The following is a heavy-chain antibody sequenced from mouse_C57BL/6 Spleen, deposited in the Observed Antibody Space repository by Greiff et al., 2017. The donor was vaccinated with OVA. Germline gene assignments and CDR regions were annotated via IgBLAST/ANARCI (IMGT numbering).Heavy chain of an antibody. CDR2: IYPGSGST. D-gene: IGHD4-1*01. V-gene: IGHV1-55*01. Sequence: QVQLQQPGAELVKPGASVKMSCKASGYTFTSYWITWVKQRPGQGLEWIGDIYPGSGSTNYNEKFKSKATLTVDTSSSTAYMQLSSLTSEDSAVYYCARRGTQLTGLDYWGQGTTLTVSS. CDR1: GYTFTSYW. J-gene: IGHJ2*01. CDR3: ARRGTQLTGLDY.